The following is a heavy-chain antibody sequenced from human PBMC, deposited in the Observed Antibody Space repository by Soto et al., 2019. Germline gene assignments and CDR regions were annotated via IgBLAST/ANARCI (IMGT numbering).Heavy chain of an antibody. V-gene: IGHV1-69*01. CDR3: ARRLGYCSGGSCYGNWFYP. CDR1: GGTFSSYA. J-gene: IGHJ5*02. CDR2: IIPIFGTA. Sequence: QVQPVQSGAAVKKPGSSVKVSCKASGGTFSSYAISWVRQAPGQGLEWMGGIIPIFGTANYAQKFQGRVTITADESTNTAYMELSSLRSEDTAVYYCARRLGYCSGGSCYGNWFYPWGQGTLGTVAS. D-gene: IGHD2-15*01.